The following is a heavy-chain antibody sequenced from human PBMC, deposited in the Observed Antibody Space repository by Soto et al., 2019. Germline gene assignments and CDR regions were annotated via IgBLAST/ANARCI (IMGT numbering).Heavy chain of an antibody. V-gene: IGHV3-53*04. Sequence: GGSLRLSCAASGFTVSSNYMSWVRQAPGKGLEWVSVIYSGGSTYYADSVEGRFTISRHNSKNTLYLQMNSLRAEDTAVYYCARERYSSSWYYFDYWGQGTLVTVSS. CDR3: ARERYSSSWYYFDY. J-gene: IGHJ4*02. CDR2: IYSGGST. CDR1: GFTVSSNY. D-gene: IGHD6-13*01.